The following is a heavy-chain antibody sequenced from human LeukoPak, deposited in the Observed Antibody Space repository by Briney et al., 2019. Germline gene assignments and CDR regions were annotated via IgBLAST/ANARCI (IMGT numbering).Heavy chain of an antibody. CDR3: ASYFTILTGYYTGDAFDM. J-gene: IGHJ3*02. D-gene: IGHD3-9*01. V-gene: IGHV1-2*02. Sequence: ASVEVSCKTSGYTFTDYYIHWVRQAPGQGLVWMGWINPKSGDTKYGQTFQGRVTMTRDTSITTAYMELSRLRSDDTAVYYCASYFTILTGYYTGDAFDMWGQGTMVSVSS. CDR2: INPKSGDT. CDR1: GYTFTDYY.